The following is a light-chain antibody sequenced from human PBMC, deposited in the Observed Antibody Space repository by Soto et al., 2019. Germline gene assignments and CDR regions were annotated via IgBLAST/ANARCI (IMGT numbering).Light chain of an antibody. V-gene: IGKV3-15*01. J-gene: IGKJ1*01. CDR3: HQYNHWLTWT. CDR1: QSVSSK. CDR2: SAS. Sequence: EIVMTQSPATLSLSPGQRATLSCRASQSVSSKLAWYQQRPGQALRLLIYSASTRATGIPARFSGSGSGTEFTLTISSLQSEDFAVYYCHQYNHWLTWTFGQGTKVEIK.